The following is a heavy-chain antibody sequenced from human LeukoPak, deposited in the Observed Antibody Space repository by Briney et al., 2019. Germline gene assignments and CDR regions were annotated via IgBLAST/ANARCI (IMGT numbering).Heavy chain of an antibody. CDR1: GFTFSTYA. J-gene: IGHJ3*02. V-gene: IGHV3-30-3*01. Sequence: GGSLRLSCAASGFTFSTYAMHWVRQAPGKGLEWVAVISYDGSNKYYADSVKGRFTISRDNSKNTLYLQMNSLRAEDTAVYYCARDLEGSGSTISAFDIWGQGTMVTVSS. CDR3: ARDLEGSGSTISAFDI. CDR2: ISYDGSNK. D-gene: IGHD1-26*01.